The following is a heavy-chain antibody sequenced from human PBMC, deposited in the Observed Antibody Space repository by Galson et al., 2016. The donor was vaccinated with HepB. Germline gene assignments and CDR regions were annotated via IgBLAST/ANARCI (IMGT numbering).Heavy chain of an antibody. CDR3: ARDSGVGDY. V-gene: IGHV3-30*04. Sequence: SLRLSCAASGFTFSNYAMHWVRQAPGKGLEWVAVISYDGSNKYYADSVKGRFTISRDNSKNTLYLQMTSLRAEDTAVYYCARDSGVGDYWGQGTLVTVSS. J-gene: IGHJ4*02. D-gene: IGHD7-27*01. CDR2: ISYDGSNK. CDR1: GFTFSNYA.